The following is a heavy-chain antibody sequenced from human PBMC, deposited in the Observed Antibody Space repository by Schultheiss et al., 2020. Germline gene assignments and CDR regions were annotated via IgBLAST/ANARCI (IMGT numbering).Heavy chain of an antibody. V-gene: IGHV3-21*04. Sequence: GESLKISCAASGFTFSSYSMNWVRQAPGKGLEWVSSISSSSSYIYYADSVKGRFTISRDNSKNSLYLQMNSLRAEDTALYYCAKDGLRHYDSSRVPPPSFFFWAQGILVTVSS. CDR1: GFTFSSYS. J-gene: IGHJ4*02. CDR2: ISSSSSYI. D-gene: IGHD3-22*01. CDR3: AKDGLRHYDSSRVPPPSFFF.